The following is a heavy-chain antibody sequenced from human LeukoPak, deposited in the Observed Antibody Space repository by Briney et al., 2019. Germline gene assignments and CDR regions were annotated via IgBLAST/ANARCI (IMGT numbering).Heavy chain of an antibody. V-gene: IGHV4-34*01. D-gene: IGHD6-19*01. CDR1: GGSFSGYY. Sequence: SETLSLTCAVYGGSFSGYYWSWIRQPPGKELEWIGEINHSGSTNYNPSLKSRVTISVDTSKNQFSLKLSSVTAADTAVYYCARMGSDWYYFDYWGQGILVTVSS. CDR3: ARMGSDWYYFDY. CDR2: INHSGST. J-gene: IGHJ4*02.